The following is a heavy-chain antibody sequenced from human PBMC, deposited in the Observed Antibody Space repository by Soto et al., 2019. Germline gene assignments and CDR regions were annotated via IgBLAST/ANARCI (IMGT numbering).Heavy chain of an antibody. D-gene: IGHD6-13*01. CDR3: ARYGAADGTGAGFDP. Sequence: QVQLVESGGGVVQPGRSLRLSCAASGFTFSSYAMHWVRQAPGKGLEWVAVISYDGSNKYYADSVKGRFTISRDNSKNTLYLQMNSLRDEDTDVYYCARYGAADGTGAGFDPWGQGTLVTVSS. J-gene: IGHJ5*02. CDR1: GFTFSSYA. V-gene: IGHV3-30-3*01. CDR2: ISYDGSNK.